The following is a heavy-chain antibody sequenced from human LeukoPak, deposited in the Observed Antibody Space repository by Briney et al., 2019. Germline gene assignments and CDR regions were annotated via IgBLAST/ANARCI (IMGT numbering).Heavy chain of an antibody. CDR1: GYTFTSYD. Sequence: GASVKVSCKASGYTFTSYDTNWVRQATGQGLEWMGWMNPNSGNTGYAQKFQGRVTMTRNTSTSTAYMELRSLRSDDTAVYYCAREALGYCSGGSCHSDYYYYYYMDVWGKGTTVTVSS. CDR2: MNPNSGNT. J-gene: IGHJ6*03. D-gene: IGHD2-15*01. V-gene: IGHV1-8*01. CDR3: AREALGYCSGGSCHSDYYYYYYMDV.